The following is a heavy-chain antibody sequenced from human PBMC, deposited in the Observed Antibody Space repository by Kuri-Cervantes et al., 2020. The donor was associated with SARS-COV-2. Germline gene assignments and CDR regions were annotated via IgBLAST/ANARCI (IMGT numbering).Heavy chain of an antibody. CDR3: AKGTFDI. Sequence: GGSLRLSCAASGFTFYNFGMTWVRQAPGKGLEWVSTINGGGDPTFYADSVKGRFTISRDNSKNMLYLQMSSLRAEDTAIYYCAKGTFDIWGQGTMVT. CDR1: GFTFYNFG. J-gene: IGHJ3*02. CDR2: INGGGDPT. V-gene: IGHV3-23*01.